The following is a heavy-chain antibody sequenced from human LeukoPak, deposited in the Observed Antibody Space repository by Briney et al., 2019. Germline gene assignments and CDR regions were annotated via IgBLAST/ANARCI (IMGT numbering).Heavy chain of an antibody. Sequence: GGCLRLSCAASEFTVTSKYMSWVRQAPGKGLEYVSAISGNGGSTYYADSVKGRFTISRDNSKNTLYPQMSSLRTEDTAIYYCVKAQYDFWSGLDYWGQGTLVTVSS. J-gene: IGHJ4*02. CDR3: VKAQYDFWSGLDY. CDR1: EFTVTSKY. D-gene: IGHD3-3*01. CDR2: ISGNGGST. V-gene: IGHV3-64D*09.